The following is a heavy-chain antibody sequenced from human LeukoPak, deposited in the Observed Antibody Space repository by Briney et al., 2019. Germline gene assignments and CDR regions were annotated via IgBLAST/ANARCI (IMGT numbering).Heavy chain of an antibody. CDR2: AYYTGST. D-gene: IGHD3-22*01. CDR3: ARAAYTSGFYFFDP. J-gene: IGHJ5*02. CDR1: GGSISSYY. V-gene: IGHV4-59*01. Sequence: PSETLSLTCTVSGGSISSYYWSWIRQPPGKGLESIGYAYYTGSTTYNPSLKSRVTISVDKSKNQFSLRLSSVTAADTAVYYCARAAYTSGFYFFDPWGQGTLVTVSS.